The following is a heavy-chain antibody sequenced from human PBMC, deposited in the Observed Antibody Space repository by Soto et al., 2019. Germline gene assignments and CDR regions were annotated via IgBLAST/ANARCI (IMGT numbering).Heavy chain of an antibody. V-gene: IGHV4-61*08. D-gene: IGHD3-9*01. CDR1: GGSVSSGGYY. CDR3: ARVIRYYDILTVYFPDAFDI. CDR2: IYYSGSN. J-gene: IGHJ3*02. Sequence: QVQLQESGPGLVKPSETLSLTCTVSGGSVSSGGYYWSWIRQPPGKGLDWIGDIYYSGSNKYNHSLKSRVTISLDTSKNQFSLKLSSVNAADTAVYYCARVIRYYDILTVYFPDAFDIWGQGTMVTVSS.